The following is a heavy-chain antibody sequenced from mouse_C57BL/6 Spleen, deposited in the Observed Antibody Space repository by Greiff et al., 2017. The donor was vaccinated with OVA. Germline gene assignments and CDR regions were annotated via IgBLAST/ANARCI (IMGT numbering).Heavy chain of an antibody. D-gene: IGHD2-14*01. V-gene: IGHV1-54*01. J-gene: IGHJ4*01. CDR3: ATRNRRFYAMDD. CDR1: GYAFTNYL. Sequence: QVQLQQSGAELVRPGTSVKVSCKASGYAFTNYLIEWVKQRPGQGLEWIGVINPGSGGTNYNEKFKGKATLTADKSSSTAYMQLSSLTSEDSAVYFCATRNRRFYAMDDWGQGTSVTVSS. CDR2: INPGSGGT.